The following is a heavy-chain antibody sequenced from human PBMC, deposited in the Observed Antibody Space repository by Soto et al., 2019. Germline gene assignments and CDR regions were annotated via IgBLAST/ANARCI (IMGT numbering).Heavy chain of an antibody. CDR3: ARDNSRTFPAAPGDKKSDSSGWWFDP. V-gene: IGHV4-59*12. CDR1: GGSTSSYY. D-gene: IGHD6-13*01. J-gene: IGHJ5*02. Sequence: PSETLSLTCTVTGGSTSSYYWSWLRQPPGKGLEWIGYNSYSGSTDYNPSLKSRVTISVDTSNNQFSLKLSSATAADTAIYYCARDNSRTFPAAPGDKKSDSSGWWFDPWGQGTLVTVSS. CDR2: NSYSGST.